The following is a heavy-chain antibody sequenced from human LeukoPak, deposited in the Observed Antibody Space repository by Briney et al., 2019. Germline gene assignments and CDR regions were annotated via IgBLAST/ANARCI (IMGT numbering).Heavy chain of an antibody. D-gene: IGHD3-10*01. J-gene: IGHJ4*02. V-gene: IGHV3-21*01. CDR1: GFTFSSYN. Sequence: PGGSLRLSCAASGFTFSSYNMNWVRQAPGKGLEWVSSITSGSSYIYYADSVKGRFTISRDNAKNSLYLQMNSLRADDTAVYYCAREDDSGSLFDYWGQGILVTVSS. CDR3: AREDDSGSLFDY. CDR2: ITSGSSYI.